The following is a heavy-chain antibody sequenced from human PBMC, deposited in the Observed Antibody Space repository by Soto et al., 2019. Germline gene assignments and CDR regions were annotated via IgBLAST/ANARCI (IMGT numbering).Heavy chain of an antibody. D-gene: IGHD5-18*01. CDR3: ARAMDAAMASKDNWFDP. Sequence: QVQLVESGGGVVQPGRSLRLSCAASGFTFRSYHMHWVRQAPGNGLEWVASISYDENNKYYTDSVKGRFTISRDNSKNTLYLQRNSLRAEDTAVYYCARAMDAAMASKDNWFDPWGQGTLVTVSS. V-gene: IGHV3-30-3*01. CDR1: GFTFRSYH. J-gene: IGHJ5*02. CDR2: ISYDENNK.